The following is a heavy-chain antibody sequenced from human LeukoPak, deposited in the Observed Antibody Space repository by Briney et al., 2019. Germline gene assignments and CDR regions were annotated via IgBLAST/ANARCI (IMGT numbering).Heavy chain of an antibody. CDR2: LSGSGGRI. CDR1: GFSFSRYA. Sequence: GGCLRLSCAASGFSFSRYAMSWVRQAPGKRLEWVSALSGSGGRIYYADSVKSRFTISRDNSKNTLYLQMSSLRAEDRAVYYCAKDQGGYGGYRGGEFDYWGEGTLVTVSS. J-gene: IGHJ4*02. D-gene: IGHD5-12*01. CDR3: AKDQGGYGGYRGGEFDY. V-gene: IGHV3-23*01.